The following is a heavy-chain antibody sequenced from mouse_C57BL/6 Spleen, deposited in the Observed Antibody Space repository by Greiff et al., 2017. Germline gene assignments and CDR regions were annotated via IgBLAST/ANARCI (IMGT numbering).Heavy chain of an antibody. D-gene: IGHD2-5*01. V-gene: IGHV1-80*01. CDR1: GYAFSSYW. J-gene: IGHJ1*03. Sequence: LQESGAELVKPGASVKISCKASGYAFSSYWMNWVKQRPGKGLEWIGQIYPGDGDTNYNGKFKGKATLTADKSSSTAYMQLSSLTSEDSAVYFCAYSNYWYFDVWGTGTTVTVSS. CDR3: AYSNYWYFDV. CDR2: IYPGDGDT.